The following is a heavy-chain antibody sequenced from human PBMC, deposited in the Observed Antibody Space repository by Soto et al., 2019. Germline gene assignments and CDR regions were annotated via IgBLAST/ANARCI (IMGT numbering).Heavy chain of an antibody. J-gene: IGHJ4*02. D-gene: IGHD3-3*02. Sequence: TSETLSLTCTVSGGSISSSSYYWGWIRQPPGKGLEWIGSIYYSGSTYYNPSLKSRVTISVDTSKNQFSLKLSSVTAADTAVYYCARPLLAYYPWHYWGQGTLVTVSS. CDR3: ARPLLAYYPWHY. CDR2: IYYSGST. CDR1: GGSISSSSYY. V-gene: IGHV4-39*01.